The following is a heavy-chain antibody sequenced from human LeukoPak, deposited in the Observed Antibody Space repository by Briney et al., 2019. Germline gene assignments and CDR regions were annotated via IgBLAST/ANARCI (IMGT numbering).Heavy chain of an antibody. Sequence: PSETLSLTCAIYGGSFSGYYSSWICQPPGKGLEWIGEINHSGSTNYNPSLKSRVTISVDTSKNQFSLKLSSVTAADTAVYYCARFFSVDYFDYWGQGTLVTVSS. V-gene: IGHV4-34*01. J-gene: IGHJ4*02. CDR2: INHSGST. CDR3: ARFFSVDYFDY. D-gene: IGHD4-23*01. CDR1: GGSFSGYY.